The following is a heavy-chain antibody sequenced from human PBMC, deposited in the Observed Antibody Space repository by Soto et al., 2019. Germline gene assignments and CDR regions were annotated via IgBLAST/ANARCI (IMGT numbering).Heavy chain of an antibody. CDR2: INHSGST. CDR3: ARRSGYYTHRGYYYYYYMDV. J-gene: IGHJ6*03. V-gene: IGHV4-34*01. Sequence: PSDSLSLTCAVYGGSFSGYYWSWIRQPPGKGLEWIGEINHSGSTNYNPSLKSRVTISVDTSKNQFSLKLSSVTAADTAVYYCARRSGYYTHRGYYYYYYMDVWGKGTTVTVSS. D-gene: IGHD3-3*01. CDR1: GGSFSGYY.